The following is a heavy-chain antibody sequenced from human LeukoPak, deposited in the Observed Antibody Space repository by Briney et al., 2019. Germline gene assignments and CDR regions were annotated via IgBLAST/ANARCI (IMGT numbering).Heavy chain of an antibody. D-gene: IGHD3-10*01. J-gene: IGHJ4*02. CDR1: GGTCSSDA. Sequence: GASEKVSCKASGGTCSSDAISWVRQATGQGLEWMGGIIPIFGTANYAQKFQGRVTITADESTSTAYMELSSLRSEDTAVYYCARSEVRGVPWYYFDYWGQGTLVTVSS. CDR2: IIPIFGTA. CDR3: ARSEVRGVPWYYFDY. V-gene: IGHV1-69*01.